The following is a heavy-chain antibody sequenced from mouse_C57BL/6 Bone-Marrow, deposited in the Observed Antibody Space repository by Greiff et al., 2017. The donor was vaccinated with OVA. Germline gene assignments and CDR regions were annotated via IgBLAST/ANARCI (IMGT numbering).Heavy chain of an antibody. CDR1: GYAFSSYW. J-gene: IGHJ1*03. V-gene: IGHV1-80*01. Sequence: QVQLQQSGAELVKPGASVKISCKASGYAFSSYWMNWVKQRPGKGLEWIGQIYPGDGDTNYNGKFKGKATLTADKSSSTAYMQLSSLTSEDSAVYFCARWEDWVPHWYFDVWGTGTTVTVSS. CDR3: ARWEDWVPHWYFDV. CDR2: IYPGDGDT. D-gene: IGHD4-1*01.